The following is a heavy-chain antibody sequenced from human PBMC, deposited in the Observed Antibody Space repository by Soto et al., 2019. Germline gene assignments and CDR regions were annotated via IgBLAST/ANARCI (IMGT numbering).Heavy chain of an antibody. D-gene: IGHD6-6*01. CDR2: TYYRSKWYN. J-gene: IGHJ3*02. CDR3: VREIEYSSSSDAFDI. CDR1: RDSVSSNSAA. Sequence: PSQTLSLTCAISRDSVSSNSAAWNWIRQSPSRGLEWLGRTYYRSKWYNDYAVSVKSRTTINPDTSKNQFSLQLNSVTPEDTAVYYCVREIEYSSSSDAFDIWGQGTMVTVSS. V-gene: IGHV6-1*01.